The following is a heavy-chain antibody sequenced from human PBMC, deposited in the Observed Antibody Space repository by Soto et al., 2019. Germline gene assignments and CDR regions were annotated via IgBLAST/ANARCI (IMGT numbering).Heavy chain of an antibody. J-gene: IGHJ5*02. V-gene: IGHV4-39*01. CDR3: ARHYSSGSRNWFDP. Sequence: KPSETLSLTCIVSGGSINSSSYFWVWVRHPPGKGLEWIGSIYYSGSTYYNPSLRSRVTISVDTSKNQFSLKLSSVTAADTAVFYCARHYSSGSRNWFDPWGQGTLVTVSS. D-gene: IGHD6-19*01. CDR2: IYYSGST. CDR1: GGSINSSSYF.